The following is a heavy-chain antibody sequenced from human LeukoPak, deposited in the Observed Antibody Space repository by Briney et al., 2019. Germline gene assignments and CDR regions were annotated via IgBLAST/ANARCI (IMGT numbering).Heavy chain of an antibody. D-gene: IGHD2-21*02. CDR3: AKDLGHCGGDCYSGSDY. J-gene: IGHJ4*02. Sequence: GGSLRLSCAASGFTFSSYAMTWVRQAPGKGLEWVSGISATGGNTYYADSVKGRFTISRDNSKNTLYLLMNSLRAEDTAVYYCAKDLGHCGGDCYSGSDYWGQGTLVTVSS. CDR2: ISATGGNT. V-gene: IGHV3-23*01. CDR1: GFTFSSYA.